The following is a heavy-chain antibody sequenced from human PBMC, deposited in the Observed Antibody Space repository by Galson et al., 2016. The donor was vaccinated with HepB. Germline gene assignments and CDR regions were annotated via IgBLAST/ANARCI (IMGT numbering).Heavy chain of an antibody. CDR2: ISAYNGNT. CDR1: GYTFTRYG. D-gene: IGHD7-27*01. V-gene: IGHV1-18*04. CDR3: VRDLNWGKGGVPGSVGDY. Sequence: SVKVSCKAYGYTFTRYGISWVRQAPGQGLEWLGWISAYNGNTEYAQNVQGRVTMTTETYTSTAYMELWSLKSDDTAVYYCVRDLNWGKGGVPGSVGDYWGQGTMVTVSS. J-gene: IGHJ4*02.